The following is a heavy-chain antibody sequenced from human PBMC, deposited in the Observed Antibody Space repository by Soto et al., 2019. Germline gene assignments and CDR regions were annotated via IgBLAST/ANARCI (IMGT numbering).Heavy chain of an antibody. CDR2: IYWVDDK. CDR3: ARLTRGVYDLDRLWEKFDY. V-gene: IGHV2-5*02. D-gene: IGHD5-12*01. CDR1: GSSLSTNGMG. Sequence: QITVKEFGLRLGNPTKPSTLTCTFLGSSLSTNGMGLGWIRHSPGKALEWLGLIYWVDDKPYSPSLRSRLTITQDTSKNQVDLTMTNMDPVDTATYYCARLTRGVYDLDRLWEKFDYWGQGTVVTVSS. J-gene: IGHJ4*02.